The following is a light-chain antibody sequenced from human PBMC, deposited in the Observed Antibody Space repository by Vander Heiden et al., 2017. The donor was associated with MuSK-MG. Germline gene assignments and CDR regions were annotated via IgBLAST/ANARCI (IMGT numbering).Light chain of an antibody. CDR3: QVWDSSSDHPV. CDR2: AST. CDR1: TIGRKR. V-gene: IGLV3-21*02. J-gene: IGLJ2*01. Sequence: SYLLTQPPSVSVSPGQTARISCGGTTIGRKRVHWYPPKPGQSPFLVVFASTDRPSGIPERFSGSNSGNTATLTISGVGAGDEADYYCQVWDSSSDHPVFGGGTGLTVL.